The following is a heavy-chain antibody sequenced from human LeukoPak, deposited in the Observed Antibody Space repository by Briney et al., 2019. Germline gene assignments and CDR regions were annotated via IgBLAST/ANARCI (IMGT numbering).Heavy chain of an antibody. Sequence: ASVKVSCKASGGTFSSYAISWVRQAPGQGLEWMGRIIPILGIANYAQKFQGRVRITADKSTSTAYMELSSLRSEDTAVYYCAREVVVAATNKRPLPGKFDPWGQGTLVTVSS. V-gene: IGHV1-69*04. CDR3: AREVVVAATNKRPLPGKFDP. D-gene: IGHD2-15*01. CDR2: IIPILGIA. J-gene: IGHJ5*02. CDR1: GGTFSSYA.